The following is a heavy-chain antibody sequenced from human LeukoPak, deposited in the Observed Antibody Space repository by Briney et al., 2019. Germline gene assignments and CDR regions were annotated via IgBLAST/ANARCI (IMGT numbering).Heavy chain of an antibody. J-gene: IGHJ6*03. V-gene: IGHV4-59*02. CDR3: TRAGTTVTTEYYYMDV. CDR2: THYTGRT. Sequence: PSETLSLTCTVSGDSVSAHYWTWIRQPPGKGLEWIGYTHYTGRTNSNPDLKSRVTMSVDTSTNQVSLRVMSVTAADTAVYYCTRAGTTVTTEYYYMDVWGKGTTVTVSS. CDR1: GDSVSAHY. D-gene: IGHD4-17*01.